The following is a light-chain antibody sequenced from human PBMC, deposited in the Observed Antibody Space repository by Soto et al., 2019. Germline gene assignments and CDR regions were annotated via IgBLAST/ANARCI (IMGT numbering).Light chain of an antibody. Sequence: QSALTQPASVSGSPGQSITISCTGTSSDVGGYNYVSWYQQHPGKAPKLMIYDVSNRPSGVSNRSSGSKSGNTASLTISGLQAEDEADYYCSSYTSSSTLYVFGTGTKLTVL. CDR1: SSDVGGYNY. CDR3: SSYTSSSTLYV. V-gene: IGLV2-14*01. CDR2: DVS. J-gene: IGLJ1*01.